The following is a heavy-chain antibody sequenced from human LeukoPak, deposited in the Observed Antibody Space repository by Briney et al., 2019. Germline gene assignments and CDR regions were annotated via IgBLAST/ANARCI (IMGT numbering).Heavy chain of an antibody. CDR3: ASGRLIAARHQFDY. D-gene: IGHD6-6*01. V-gene: IGHV4-4*07. J-gene: IGHJ4*02. CDR2: IYTSGGT. Sequence: PSETLSLTCTVSGGSISSYYWSWIRQPAGKGLEWIGRIYTSGGTNYNPSLKSRVTMSVDTSKNQFSLKLSSVTAADTAVYYCASGRLIAARHQFDYWGQGTLVTVSS. CDR1: GGSISSYY.